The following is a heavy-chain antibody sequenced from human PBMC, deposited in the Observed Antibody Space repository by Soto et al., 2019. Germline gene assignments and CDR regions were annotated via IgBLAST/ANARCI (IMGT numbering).Heavy chain of an antibody. V-gene: IGHV1-69*06. D-gene: IGHD6-19*01. J-gene: IGHJ6*02. Sequence: QVRLVQSGAEVKKPGSSVKVSCKVSGGTFSKYSLSWVRQTPGQGLEWMGGITPFVDTSNYAQRFLGRVTITADKSTNTAFLEVRGLRSEDTALYFCASKSYVNGSSGYSRHYYGMDVWGQGTTVTVSS. CDR2: ITPFVDTS. CDR1: GGTFSKYS. CDR3: ASKSYVNGSSGYSRHYYGMDV.